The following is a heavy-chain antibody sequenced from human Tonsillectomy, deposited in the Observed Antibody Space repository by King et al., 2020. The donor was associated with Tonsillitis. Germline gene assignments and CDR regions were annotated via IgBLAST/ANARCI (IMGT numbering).Heavy chain of an antibody. CDR3: AGGGPGDAFDI. CDR1: GDSISSGGYS. CDR2: IYQSGTT. J-gene: IGHJ3*02. Sequence: LQLQESGSGLVKPSQTLSLTSTVSGDSISSGGYSWSWIRQTPGKGLEWIGYIYQSGTTNYNPSLKSRVTISADKSNNQFSLRLSSVTAADTAVYYCAGGGPGDAFDIWGQGTMVTVSS. D-gene: IGHD2-15*01. V-gene: IGHV4-30-2*01.